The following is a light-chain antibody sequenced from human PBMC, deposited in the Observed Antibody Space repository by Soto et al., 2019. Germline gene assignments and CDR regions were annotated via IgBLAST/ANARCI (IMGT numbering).Light chain of an antibody. CDR3: LQNNEWALT. Sequence: ETVMTQSPATLSASPGDEATLSCRASQNVGRNAAWYRQKVGQAPRLLIYTASTRATGIPVRFSGSGSGTDFTLTISGLQSDEFAAYYCLQNNEWALTFGRGTKVEI. CDR2: TAS. J-gene: IGKJ4*01. CDR1: QNVGRN. V-gene: IGKV3D-15*01.